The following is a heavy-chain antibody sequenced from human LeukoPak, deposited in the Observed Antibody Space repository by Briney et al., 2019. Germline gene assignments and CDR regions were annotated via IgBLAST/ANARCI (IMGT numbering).Heavy chain of an antibody. V-gene: IGHV3-48*01. CDR2: ISSSSSTI. CDR1: GFTFSSYS. CDR3: AREYYDFSTRAFDI. D-gene: IGHD3-3*01. J-gene: IGHJ3*02. Sequence: GGSLRLSCAASGFTFSSYSMNWVRQAPGKGLEWVSYISSSSSTIYYADSVKGRFTISRDNAKNSLYLQMNSLRAEDTAVYYCAREYYDFSTRAFDIWGQGTMVTVSS.